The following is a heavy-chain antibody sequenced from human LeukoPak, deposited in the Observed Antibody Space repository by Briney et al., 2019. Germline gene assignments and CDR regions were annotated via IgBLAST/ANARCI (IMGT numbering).Heavy chain of an antibody. D-gene: IGHD6-19*01. CDR2: VSGSGTNS. CDR1: GFTLSASA. Sequence: PGGSLRLSCAAPGFTLSASAINWGRHAPGKALEWVSAVSGSGTNSYYADSVKGRFTISRDKSQNTLYLQMNSLRAEDTAVQYCARPLGSGWFGPFDSWGQGTLVTVSS. V-gene: IGHV3-23*01. J-gene: IGHJ4*02. CDR3: ARPLGSGWFGPFDS.